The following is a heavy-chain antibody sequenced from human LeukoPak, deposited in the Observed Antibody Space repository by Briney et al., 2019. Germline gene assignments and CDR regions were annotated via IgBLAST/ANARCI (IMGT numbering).Heavy chain of an antibody. Sequence: KPGGSLRLSCAASGITFSDYYMSWIRQAPGKGLEGLSYISKSGDTIYYADSVRGRFTISRDNARNSLYLQMNSLTVADTATYYCVITAGWTTATDHWGQGALVTVSS. V-gene: IGHV3-11*04. CDR2: ISKSGDTI. J-gene: IGHJ5*02. D-gene: IGHD1-14*01. CDR3: VITAGWTTATDH. CDR1: GITFSDYY.